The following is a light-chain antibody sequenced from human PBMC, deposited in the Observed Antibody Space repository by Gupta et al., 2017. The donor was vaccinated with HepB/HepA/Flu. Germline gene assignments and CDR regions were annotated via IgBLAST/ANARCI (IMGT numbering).Light chain of an antibody. CDR2: DAS. CDR3: RT. Sequence: DIQMTQSPSSLSAYVGDRVTITCQASQDISNYVNWYQQKPGKATKLLIYDASNLEKGVISRFSGSGSGTELPSTIGCMQPEEIAKYYFRTFGHGTNVDIK. J-gene: IGKJ3*01. CDR1: QDISNY. V-gene: IGKV1-33*01.